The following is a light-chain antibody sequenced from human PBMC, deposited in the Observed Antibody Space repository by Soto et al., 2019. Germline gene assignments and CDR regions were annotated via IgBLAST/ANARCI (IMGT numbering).Light chain of an antibody. V-gene: IGKV1-33*01. CDR1: HDVSRN. Sequence: DIQMTQSPSSLSASVGDRVTIACQSSHDVSRNLNWFQQKPGEAPKLLIYDASKLERGVPSRFSGSGSGTDFTLTISSLQPEDVATYCCQQYNSMLSFGGGTEVEMK. J-gene: IGKJ4*01. CDR2: DAS. CDR3: QQYNSMLS.